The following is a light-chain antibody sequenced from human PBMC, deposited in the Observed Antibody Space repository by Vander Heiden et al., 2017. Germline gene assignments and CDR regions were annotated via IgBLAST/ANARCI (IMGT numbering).Light chain of an antibody. J-gene: IGLJ1*01. V-gene: IGLV1-51*01. CDR3: GTWDSSLSSGV. Sequence: QAVLTQPPSVSAAPGKKVTISCSGRSSNIGDNYVSWLQQLPGTAPKVLIFENNRRPSGIPDRFSGSKSGTSATLGITGLRTGDEADYYCGTWDSSLSSGVFGSGTKVTVL. CDR2: ENN. CDR1: SSNIGDNY.